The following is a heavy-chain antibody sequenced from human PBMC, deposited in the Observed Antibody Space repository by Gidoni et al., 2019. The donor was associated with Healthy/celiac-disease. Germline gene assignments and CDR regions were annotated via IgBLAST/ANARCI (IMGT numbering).Heavy chain of an antibody. V-gene: IGHV3-64D*06. J-gene: IGHJ5*02. Sequence: EVQLVESGGGLVQPGGSLRLSCSASGFPFSSYAMHWVRQAPGKGLEYVSAISSNGGSTYYADSVKGRFTISRDNSKNTLYLQMSSLRAEDTAVYYCVKDKVNPNWNDVYWFDPWGQGTLVTVSS. CDR2: ISSNGGST. CDR1: GFPFSSYA. D-gene: IGHD1-1*01. CDR3: VKDKVNPNWNDVYWFDP.